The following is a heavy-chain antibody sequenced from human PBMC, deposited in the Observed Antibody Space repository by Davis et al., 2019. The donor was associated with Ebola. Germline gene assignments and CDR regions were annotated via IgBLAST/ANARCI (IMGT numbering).Heavy chain of an antibody. Sequence: GESLKISCAASGFTFSSYGMHWVRQAPGKGLEWVAVISYDGSNKYYADSVKGRFTISRDNSKNTLYLQMNSLRAEDTAVYYCAKDDCSSTSCYGGSYYGMDVWGQGTTVTVSS. D-gene: IGHD2-2*01. CDR2: ISYDGSNK. CDR1: GFTFSSYG. J-gene: IGHJ6*02. V-gene: IGHV3-30*18. CDR3: AKDDCSSTSCYGGSYYGMDV.